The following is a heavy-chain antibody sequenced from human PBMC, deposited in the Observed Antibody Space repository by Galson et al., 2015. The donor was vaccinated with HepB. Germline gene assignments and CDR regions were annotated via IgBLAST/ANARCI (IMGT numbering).Heavy chain of an antibody. V-gene: IGHV3-48*02. Sequence: SLRLSCAASGFTFSSYSMNWVRQAPGKGLEWVSYISSSSSTIYYADSVKGRFTISRDNAKNSLYLQMNSLRDEDTAVYYCARDPGEDSSGPDYFDYWGQGTLVTVSS. CDR1: GFTFSSYS. J-gene: IGHJ4*02. CDR3: ARDPGEDSSGPDYFDY. CDR2: ISSSSSTI. D-gene: IGHD3-22*01.